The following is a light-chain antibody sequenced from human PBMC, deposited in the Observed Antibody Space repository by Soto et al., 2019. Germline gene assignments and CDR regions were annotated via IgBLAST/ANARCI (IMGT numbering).Light chain of an antibody. V-gene: IGKV3-15*01. CDR3: QHYDTLPLT. J-gene: IGKJ4*02. Sequence: EIVMTQSPAPLSVSPGEGASLSCRASQGIGATLAWYQQKPGQTPSVLIYDTSIRAAGVPARFSGSRSRAEVTLTIASLQSEDFAVYYCQHYDTLPLTFGGGTKVDIK. CDR1: QGIGAT. CDR2: DTS.